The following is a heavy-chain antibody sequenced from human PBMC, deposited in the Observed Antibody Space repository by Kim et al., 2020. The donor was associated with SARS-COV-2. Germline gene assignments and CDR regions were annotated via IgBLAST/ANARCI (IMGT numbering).Heavy chain of an antibody. Sequence: SVKVSCKASGGTFSSYAISWVRQAPGQGLEWMGGIIPIFGTANYAQKFQGRVTITADESTSTAYMELSSLRSEDTAVYYCVVVVAAMLPGEDPWGQGTLVTVSS. CDR2: IIPIFGTA. CDR1: GGTFSSYA. V-gene: IGHV1-69*13. CDR3: VVVVAAMLPGEDP. D-gene: IGHD2-15*01. J-gene: IGHJ5*02.